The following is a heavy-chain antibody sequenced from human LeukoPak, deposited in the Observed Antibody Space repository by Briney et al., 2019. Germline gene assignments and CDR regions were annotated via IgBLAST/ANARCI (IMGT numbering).Heavy chain of an antibody. CDR1: GFTFSSYE. J-gene: IGHJ6*02. Sequence: GGSLRLSCAASGFTFSSYEMNWVRQAPGKGLEWVSYISSSGSTIYYADSVKGRFTISRDNAKNSLCLQMNSLRAEDTAVYYCAREVSFYAYGMDVWGQGTTVTVSS. V-gene: IGHV3-48*03. CDR3: AREVSFYAYGMDV. D-gene: IGHD5/OR15-5a*01. CDR2: ISSSGSTI.